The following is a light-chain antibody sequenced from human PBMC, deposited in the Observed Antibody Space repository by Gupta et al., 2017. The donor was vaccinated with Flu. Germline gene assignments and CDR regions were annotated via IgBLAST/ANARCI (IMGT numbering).Light chain of an antibody. V-gene: IGKV1-39*01. CDR2: AAS. CDR1: QSISSY. Sequence: DIQMTQSPSSLSASVGDRVTIPCRASQSISSYLNWYQQKPGKAPKLLIYAASRVKRGVPSRFSGSGSGTDFTLTISRRQPEDFANYHCQQRDSTPSKFGQGTKLEIK. J-gene: IGKJ2*01. CDR3: QQRDSTPSK.